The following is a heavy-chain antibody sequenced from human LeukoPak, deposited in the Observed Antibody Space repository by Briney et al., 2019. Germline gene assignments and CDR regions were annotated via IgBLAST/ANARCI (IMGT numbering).Heavy chain of an antibody. CDR1: GASIRSYY. D-gene: IGHD2-8*02. Sequence: SETLSLTCTVSGASIRSYYWSWTRQTPGKGLEWIGYIYHTGSTKYNPSLKSRVTISIDTSKNHFSLTLTSVTAADTVVYYCSTDSPTGFDHWGQGALVTVSS. J-gene: IGHJ4*02. V-gene: IGHV4-59*01. CDR2: IYHTGST. CDR3: STDSPTGFDH.